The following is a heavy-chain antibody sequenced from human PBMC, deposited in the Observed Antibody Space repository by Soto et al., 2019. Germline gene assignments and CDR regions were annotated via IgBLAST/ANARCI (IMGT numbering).Heavy chain of an antibody. J-gene: IGHJ4*02. D-gene: IGHD6-19*01. Sequence: HVQLQQWGAGLLKPSETLSLTCAVYGGSFSGYYWSWIRQPPGKGLEWIGEINHSGSTNYNPSLKSQVTISVDTSKNQFSLKLSSVTAADTAVYYCARGTGSGWYPAAHYWGQGTLVTVSS. V-gene: IGHV4-34*01. CDR1: GGSFSGYY. CDR3: ARGTGSGWYPAAHY. CDR2: INHSGST.